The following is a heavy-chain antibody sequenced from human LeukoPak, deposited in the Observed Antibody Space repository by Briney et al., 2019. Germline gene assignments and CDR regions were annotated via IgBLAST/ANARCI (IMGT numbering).Heavy chain of an antibody. CDR1: GFTFSSYG. D-gene: IGHD3-10*01. CDR2: ISYDGSNK. CDR3: ARAKTGNWYFDL. Sequence: GRSLRLSCAASGFTFSSYGMHWVRQAPGKGLEWVAVISYDGSNKYYADSVKGRFTISRDNAKNTVYLQMNSLRAEDTALYHCARAKTGNWYFDLWGRGTLVTVSS. J-gene: IGHJ2*01. V-gene: IGHV3-30*03.